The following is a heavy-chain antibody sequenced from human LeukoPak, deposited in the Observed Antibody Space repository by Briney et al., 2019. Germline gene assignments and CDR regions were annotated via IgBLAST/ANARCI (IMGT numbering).Heavy chain of an antibody. CDR1: GFTFDDYA. CDR2: IAWNSGSI. J-gene: IGHJ4*02. Sequence: PGGSLRLSCAASGFTFDDYAMHWVRQAPGRGLEWVSGIAWNSGSINYADSVKGRFTISRDNAKNSLYLQMNSLRAEDMALYYCAKTHFDSPYFDHWGLGTLVTVSS. D-gene: IGHD3-9*01. V-gene: IGHV3-9*03. CDR3: AKTHFDSPYFDH.